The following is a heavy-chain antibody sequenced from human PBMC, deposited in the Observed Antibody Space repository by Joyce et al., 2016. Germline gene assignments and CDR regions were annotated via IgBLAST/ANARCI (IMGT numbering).Heavy chain of an antibody. V-gene: IGHV4-34*01. CDR1: GGPFRGFF. Sequence: QVQLQKWGAGLLKPSETLSLTCAVSGGPFRGFFWIWVRPPPGKGLEWIGDINNSGVTNYNPSLKTRVTFSVDTSKTQFSLKLTSLSAADTAVYYCARSQWLAPLMYCGQGTPVTVSS. CDR3: ARSQWLAPLMY. J-gene: IGHJ4*02. D-gene: IGHD6-19*01. CDR2: INNSGVT.